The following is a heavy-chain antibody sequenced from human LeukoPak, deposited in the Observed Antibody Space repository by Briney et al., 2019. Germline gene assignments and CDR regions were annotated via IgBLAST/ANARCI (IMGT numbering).Heavy chain of an antibody. CDR3: AKWGDYDVLTGYYVSDY. Sequence: GSLRIFCAASGFTFCNYAISLVRPASGEGVEWVSAFNGSGGNTYYADSVKGRFTISRDNSKNTVFLQMNSLRAEDTAVYYCAKWGDYDVLTGYYVSDYWGQGTLVTVSS. CDR1: GFTFCNYA. J-gene: IGHJ4*02. CDR2: FNGSGGNT. D-gene: IGHD3-9*01. V-gene: IGHV3-23*01.